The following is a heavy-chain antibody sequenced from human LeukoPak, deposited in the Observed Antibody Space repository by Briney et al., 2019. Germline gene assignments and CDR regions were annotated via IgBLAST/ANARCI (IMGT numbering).Heavy chain of an antibody. CDR1: GYTFTSYY. CDR2: MNPNSGNT. CDR3: AREPKSHFYDFWSGYGYGMDV. V-gene: IGHV1-8*02. J-gene: IGHJ6*02. D-gene: IGHD3-3*01. Sequence: ASVKVSCKASGYTFTSYYMHWVRQAPGQGLEWMGWMNPNSGNTGYAQKFQGRVTMTRNTSISTAYMELSSLRSEDTAVYYCAREPKSHFYDFWSGYGYGMDVWGQGTTVTVSS.